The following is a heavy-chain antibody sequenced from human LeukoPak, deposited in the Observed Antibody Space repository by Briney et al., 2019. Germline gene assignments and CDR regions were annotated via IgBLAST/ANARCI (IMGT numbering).Heavy chain of an antibody. Sequence: EASVKVSCKASGGTFSSYAISWVRQAPGQGLEWMGGIIPIFGTANYAQKFQGRVTMTEDTSTDTAYMELSSLRSEDTAVYYCATDRRIGWRTKSIDYWGQGTLVTVSS. J-gene: IGHJ4*02. D-gene: IGHD1-1*01. V-gene: IGHV1-69*06. CDR1: GGTFSSYA. CDR3: ATDRRIGWRTKSIDY. CDR2: IIPIFGTA.